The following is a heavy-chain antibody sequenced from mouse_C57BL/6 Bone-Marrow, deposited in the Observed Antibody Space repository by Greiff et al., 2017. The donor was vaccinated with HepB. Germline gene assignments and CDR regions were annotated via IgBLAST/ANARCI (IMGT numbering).Heavy chain of an antibody. J-gene: IGHJ2*01. Sequence: VKLMESGAELVRPGASVKLSCKASGYTFTDYYINWVKQRPGQGLEWIARIYPGSGNTYYNEKFKGKATLTAEKSSSTAYMQLSSLTSEDSAVYFCARFIFDYWGQGTTLTVSS. CDR3: ARFIFDY. D-gene: IGHD1-1*01. CDR2: IYPGSGNT. V-gene: IGHV1-76*01. CDR1: GYTFTDYY.